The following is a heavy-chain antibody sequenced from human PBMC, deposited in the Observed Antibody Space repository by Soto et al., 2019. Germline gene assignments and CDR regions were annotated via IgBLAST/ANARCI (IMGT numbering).Heavy chain of an antibody. D-gene: IGHD3-22*01. Sequence: ASVKVSCKASGVTFSSLDINWVRQSPGQGLEWMGGIIPISETTNYAQIFQGRVSIVADISTSTAYMELSRLRSEDTAVYYCARALLSHSYDSGGYDSYSHAMDVWGQGTPVTVSS. CDR1: GVTFSSLD. J-gene: IGHJ6*02. V-gene: IGHV1-69*06. CDR3: ARALLSHSYDSGGYDSYSHAMDV. CDR2: IIPISETT.